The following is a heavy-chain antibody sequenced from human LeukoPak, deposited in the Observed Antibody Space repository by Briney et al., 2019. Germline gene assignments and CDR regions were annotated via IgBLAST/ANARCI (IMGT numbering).Heavy chain of an antibody. V-gene: IGHV3-33*01. Sequence: GGSLRLSCAASGFTFSSYGLHWVRQAPGKGLEWVAVTWYDGSKTYYADSVKGRFTISKDNPKNTLYPQMNSLRAEDTAVYYCARDRWEMATDYWGQGTLVTASS. CDR3: ARDRWEMATDY. D-gene: IGHD5-24*01. CDR2: TWYDGSKT. J-gene: IGHJ4*02. CDR1: GFTFSSYG.